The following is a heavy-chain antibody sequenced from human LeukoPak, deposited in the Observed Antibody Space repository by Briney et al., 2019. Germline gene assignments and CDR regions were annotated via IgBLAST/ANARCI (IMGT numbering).Heavy chain of an antibody. CDR1: GYTFTGYA. CDR2: INAGNGNT. V-gene: IGHV1-3*01. Sequence: ASVKVSCKASGYTFTGYAMHWVPQAPGQRLEWMGWINAGNGNTKYSQKFQGGVTITRDTSASTAYMELSSLRSEDTAVYYCARETSVAVTRWFDPWGQGTLVTVSS. J-gene: IGHJ5*02. D-gene: IGHD6-19*01. CDR3: ARETSVAVTRWFDP.